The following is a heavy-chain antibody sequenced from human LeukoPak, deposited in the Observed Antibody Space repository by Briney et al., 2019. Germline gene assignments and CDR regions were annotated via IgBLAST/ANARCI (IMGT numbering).Heavy chain of an antibody. V-gene: IGHV3-21*01. CDR2: ISSSSSYI. CDR3: ARDFTPTYGSGSYYT. D-gene: IGHD3-10*01. CDR1: GFTFSSYS. J-gene: IGHJ4*02. Sequence: SGGSLRLSCAASGFTFSSYSMNWVRQAPGKGLEWVSSISSSSSYIYYADSVKGRFTISRDNAKNSLYLQMNSLRAEDTAVYYCARDFTPTYGSGSYYTWGQGTLVTVSS.